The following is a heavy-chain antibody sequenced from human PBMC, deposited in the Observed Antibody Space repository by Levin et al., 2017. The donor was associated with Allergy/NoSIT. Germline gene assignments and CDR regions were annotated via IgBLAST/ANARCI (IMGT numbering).Heavy chain of an antibody. V-gene: IGHV3-13*01. D-gene: IGHD4-23*01. CDR2: IGTAGDT. CDR1: GFTFSRYD. CDR3: TRDGGGNTGGYYYYSMDV. J-gene: IGHJ6*02. Sequence: GESLRLSCAASGFTFSRYDMHWVRQSTGKGLEWVSTIGTAGDTYYPGSVKGRFTISRENAKNSLYLQMNSLRAGDTAVYYCTRDGGGNTGGYYYYSMDVWGQGTTVTVSS.